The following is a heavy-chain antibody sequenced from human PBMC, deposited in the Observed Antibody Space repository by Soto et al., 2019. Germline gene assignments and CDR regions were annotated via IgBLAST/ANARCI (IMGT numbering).Heavy chain of an antibody. CDR3: AREGQLGRIDY. J-gene: IGHJ4*02. V-gene: IGHV3-23*01. CDR2: ISGSGGST. D-gene: IGHD6-6*01. Sequence: GGSLRLSCAASGFTFSSYAMSWVRQAPGKGLEWVSAISGSGGSTYYADSVKGRFTISRDNAKNSLYLQMNSLRAEDTAVYYCAREGQLGRIDYWGQGTLVTVSS. CDR1: GFTFSSYA.